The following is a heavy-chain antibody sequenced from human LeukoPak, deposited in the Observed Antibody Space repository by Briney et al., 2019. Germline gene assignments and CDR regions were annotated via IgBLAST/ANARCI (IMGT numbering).Heavy chain of an antibody. CDR2: IYYSGST. Sequence: PSETLSLTCTVSGGSISSYYWSWIRQPPGKGLEWIGYIYYSGSTNYNPSLKSRVTISVDTSKNQFSLKLSSVTAADTAVYYCAMSIVRGVYWAFGYWGQGTLVTVSS. J-gene: IGHJ4*02. CDR1: GGSISSYY. CDR3: AMSIVRGVYWAFGY. V-gene: IGHV4-59*08. D-gene: IGHD3-10*01.